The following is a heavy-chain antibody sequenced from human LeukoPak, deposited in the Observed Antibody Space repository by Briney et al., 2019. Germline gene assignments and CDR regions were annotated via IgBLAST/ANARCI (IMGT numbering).Heavy chain of an antibody. Sequence: GGSLRLSCAASGFTVSSNYMSWVRQAPGKGLEWVSVIYSGGSTYYADSVKGRFTISRDNSKNTLYLQMNSLRAEDTAVYYCAKGPITIFSRRWFDPWGQGTLVTVSS. D-gene: IGHD3-3*01. V-gene: IGHV3-53*05. CDR3: AKGPITIFSRRWFDP. CDR2: IYSGGST. J-gene: IGHJ5*02. CDR1: GFTVSSNY.